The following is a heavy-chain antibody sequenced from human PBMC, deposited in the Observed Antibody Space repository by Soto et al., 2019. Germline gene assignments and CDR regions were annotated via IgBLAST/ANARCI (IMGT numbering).Heavy chain of an antibody. CDR3: AQPSTRYCGGDCSWDY. CDR1: GFTFSSYA. D-gene: IGHD2-21*02. CDR2: ISESGGST. V-gene: IGHV3-23*01. Sequence: PGGSLRLSCAASGFTFSSYAMSWVRQGPGKGLEWVSAISESGGSTYYADSVKGRFTISRDNSKNTLYLQMNSLRDEDTAVYYCAQPSTRYCGGDCSWDYWGQGTLVTVSS. J-gene: IGHJ4*02.